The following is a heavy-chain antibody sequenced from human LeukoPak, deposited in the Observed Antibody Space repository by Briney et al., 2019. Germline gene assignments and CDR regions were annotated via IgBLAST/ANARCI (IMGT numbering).Heavy chain of an antibody. D-gene: IGHD3-9*01. CDR2: IYYSGST. J-gene: IGHJ4*02. Sequence: SETLSLTCTVSGGSISSYYWSWIRQPPGKGLEWIGYIYYSGSTNYNPSLKSRVTISVDTSKNQFSLKLSSVTAADTAVYYCARAPYYDILTGYYNSYYFDYWGQGTLVTVSS. CDR3: ARAPYYDILTGYYNSYYFDY. V-gene: IGHV4-59*12. CDR1: GGSISSYY.